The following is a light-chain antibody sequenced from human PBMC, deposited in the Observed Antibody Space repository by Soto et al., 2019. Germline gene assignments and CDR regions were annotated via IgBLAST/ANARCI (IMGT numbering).Light chain of an antibody. CDR2: AAS. J-gene: IGKJ1*01. Sequence: QSPSSLSASTGDRVTITCRASQGISSYLAWYQQEPGKAPKLLIYAASTLQSGVPSRFSGSGSGTDFTLTISCLQSEDFATYYCQQYYSYPRTFGQGTKVDIK. CDR1: QGISSY. V-gene: IGKV1-8*01. CDR3: QQYYSYPRT.